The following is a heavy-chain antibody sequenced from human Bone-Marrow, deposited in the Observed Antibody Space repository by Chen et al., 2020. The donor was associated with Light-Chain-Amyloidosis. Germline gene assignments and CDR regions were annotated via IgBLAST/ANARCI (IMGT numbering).Heavy chain of an antibody. V-gene: IGHV3-21*01. Sequence: EVQLVESGGGLVKPGGSLRLSCAASGFTFSSHTMNWVRQAPGKGLEWVSSISSSSNYIYYADSVKGRFTISRDNAKNSLSLQMNSLRAEDTAVYYCARQYGGDYFDYWGQGTLVTVSS. J-gene: IGHJ4*01. CDR2: ISSSSNYI. CDR3: ARQYGGDYFDY. CDR1: GFTFSSHT. D-gene: IGHD2-2*01.